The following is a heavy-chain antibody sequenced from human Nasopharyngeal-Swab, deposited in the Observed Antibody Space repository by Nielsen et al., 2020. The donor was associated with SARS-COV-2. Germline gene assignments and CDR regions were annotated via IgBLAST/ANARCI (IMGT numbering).Heavy chain of an antibody. Sequence: GGSLRLSCAASGFTFSSYAMSWVSQAPGKGLEWVSAISGSGDSTYYADSVKGRFTISRDNSKNTLYLQMNSLRAEDTAVYYCAKDSQLYSSSWFPDWGQGTLVTVSS. CDR2: ISGSGDST. D-gene: IGHD6-13*01. CDR3: AKDSQLYSSSWFPD. CDR1: GFTFSSYA. J-gene: IGHJ4*02. V-gene: IGHV3-23*01.